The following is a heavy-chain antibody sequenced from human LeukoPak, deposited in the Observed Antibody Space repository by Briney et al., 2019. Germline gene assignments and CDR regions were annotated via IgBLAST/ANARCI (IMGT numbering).Heavy chain of an antibody. CDR1: SSSSYY. CDR2: INNSGGST. V-gene: IGHV3-23*03. D-gene: IGHD3-3*01. Sequence: SSSSYYWGWIRQPPGKGLEWVSVINNSGGSTYYADSVKGRFTISRDNSKNTLHLQMNSLRAEDTAIYYCAKDIHFGAVTNWFDPWGQGTLVTVSS. J-gene: IGHJ5*02. CDR3: AKDIHFGAVTNWFDP.